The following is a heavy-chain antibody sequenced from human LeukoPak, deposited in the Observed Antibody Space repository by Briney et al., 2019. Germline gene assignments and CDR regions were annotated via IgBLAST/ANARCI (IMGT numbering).Heavy chain of an antibody. CDR1: GGSISSSSYY. V-gene: IGHV4-39*02. Sequence: PSETLSLTCTVSGGSISSSSYYWGWIRQPPGKGPEWIGSIYYSGSTYYNPSLKSRVTISVDTSKNQFSLKLSSVTAADTAVYYCARDRYYDFDYWGQGTLVTVSS. CDR3: ARDRYYDFDY. J-gene: IGHJ4*02. CDR2: IYYSGST. D-gene: IGHD3-22*01.